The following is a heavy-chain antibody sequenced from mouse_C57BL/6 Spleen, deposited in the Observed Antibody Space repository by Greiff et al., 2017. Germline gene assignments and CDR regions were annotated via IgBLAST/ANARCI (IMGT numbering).Heavy chain of an antibody. CDR1: GFTFSSYA. D-gene: IGHD3-2*02. V-gene: IGHV5-9-1*02. CDR2: ISSGGDYI. Sequence: EVQLMESGAGLVKPGGSLKLSCAASGFTFSSYAMSWVRQTPEKRLEWVAYISSGGDYIYYADTLKGRFTISRDNARNTLYLQMSRLKSEDTAMYYCTEGLRLAYWGQGTLVTVSA. CDR3: TEGLRLAY. J-gene: IGHJ3*01.